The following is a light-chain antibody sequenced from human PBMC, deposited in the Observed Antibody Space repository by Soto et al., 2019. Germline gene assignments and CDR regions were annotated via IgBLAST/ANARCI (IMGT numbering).Light chain of an antibody. Sequence: IVMTQSPATLSVSPGERATLSCRASQSVSINLAWYQQKPGQAPRLLMYGASTRATGIPARFSGSGSGTEFTLTISSLQSEDFAVYYCHQYNKWPSFTFGGGTKVEIK. V-gene: IGKV3-15*01. CDR2: GAS. CDR3: HQYNKWPSFT. J-gene: IGKJ4*01. CDR1: QSVSIN.